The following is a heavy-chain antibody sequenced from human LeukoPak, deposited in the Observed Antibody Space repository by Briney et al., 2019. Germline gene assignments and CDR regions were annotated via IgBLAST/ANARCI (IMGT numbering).Heavy chain of an antibody. CDR1: GDSISIGSYY. V-gene: IGHV4-61*09. CDR3: ARDWDY. J-gene: IGHJ4*02. CDR2: MNTTGST. Sequence: SETLSLTCTVSGDSISIGSYYWSWLRQPAGKGLEWIGHMNTTGSTKYNPSLKSRVTISVDTSNNQFPLKVSSVTAADTAVYYCARDWDYWGQGTLVTVSS.